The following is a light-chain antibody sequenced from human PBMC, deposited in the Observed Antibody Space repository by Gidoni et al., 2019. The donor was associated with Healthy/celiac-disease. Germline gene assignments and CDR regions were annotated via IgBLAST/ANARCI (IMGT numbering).Light chain of an antibody. V-gene: IGKV4-1*01. Sequence: AVSLGERATINCKSSQSVLYSSNNKNYLAWYQQKPGQPPKLLIYWASTRESGVPDRFSGSGSGTDFTLTISSLQAEDVADYYCQQYYSTPPYTFGQGTKLEIK. CDR2: WAS. J-gene: IGKJ2*01. CDR3: QQYYSTPPYT. CDR1: QSVLYSSNNKNY.